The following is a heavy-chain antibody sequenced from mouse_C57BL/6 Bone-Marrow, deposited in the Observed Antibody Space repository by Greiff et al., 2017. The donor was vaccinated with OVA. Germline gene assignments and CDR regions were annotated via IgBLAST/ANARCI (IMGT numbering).Heavy chain of an antibody. CDR3: TRWYGSYWYFDV. J-gene: IGHJ1*03. V-gene: IGHV1-15*01. CDR1: GYTFTDYE. CDR2: IDPETGGT. D-gene: IGHD1-1*01. Sequence: QVQLKESGAELVRPGASVTLSCKASGYTFTDYEMHWVKQTPVHGLEWIGAIDPETGGTAYNQKFKGKAILTADKSSSTAYMELRSLTSEDSAVYYCTRWYGSYWYFDVWGTGTTVTVSS.